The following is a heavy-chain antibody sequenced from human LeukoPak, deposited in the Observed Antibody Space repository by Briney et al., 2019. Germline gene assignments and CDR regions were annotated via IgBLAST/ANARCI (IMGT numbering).Heavy chain of an antibody. J-gene: IGHJ4*02. D-gene: IGHD3-16*01. Sequence: GGSLRLSCAGSGFAVSNSYMSWARQAPGKGLEWVAIIYGGGITYYIESVKGRFTISRDNSNNMVYLQMNSLRAEDTAVYYCTRDSTTYRFGYWGQGALVTVSS. CDR1: GFAVSNSY. CDR2: IYGGGIT. V-gene: IGHV3-53*01. CDR3: TRDSTTYRFGY.